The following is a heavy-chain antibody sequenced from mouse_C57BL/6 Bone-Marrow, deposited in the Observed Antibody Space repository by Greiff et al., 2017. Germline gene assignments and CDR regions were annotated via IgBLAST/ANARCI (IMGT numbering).Heavy chain of an antibody. CDR3: AMGWLLRKFAY. CDR1: GYNFTSYW. Sequence: VQLQQPGAELVKPGASVKVSCKASGYNFTSYWMHWVKQRPGQGLEWIGRIHPSDSDTNYNQKFKGKATLTVDKSSSTAYMQLSSLTSEDSAVYYCAMGWLLRKFAYWGQGTLVTVSA. V-gene: IGHV1-74*01. D-gene: IGHD2-3*01. CDR2: IHPSDSDT. J-gene: IGHJ3*01.